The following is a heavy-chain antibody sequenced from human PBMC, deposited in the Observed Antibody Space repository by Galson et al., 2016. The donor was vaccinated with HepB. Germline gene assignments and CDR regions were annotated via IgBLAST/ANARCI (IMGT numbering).Heavy chain of an antibody. V-gene: IGHV1-46*01. D-gene: IGHD1-20*01. CDR1: GYTFTSYY. J-gene: IGHJ4*02. CDR3: ARVATYNWNDGYFYY. CDR2: INPSGGST. Sequence: SVKVSCKASGYTFTSYYMHWVRQAPGQGLEWMGIINPSGGSTSYAQKFRGRVTMTRDTSTSTVYMELSSLRSEDTAVYYCARVATYNWNDGYFYYWGQGTLVTVSS.